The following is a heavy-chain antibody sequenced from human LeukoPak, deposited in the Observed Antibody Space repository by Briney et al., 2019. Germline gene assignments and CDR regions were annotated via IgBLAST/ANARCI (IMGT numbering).Heavy chain of an antibody. CDR3: AREPYYDFWSGYYTGPHYFDY. D-gene: IGHD3-3*01. Sequence: GGSLRLSCAASGFTFSSYWMSWVRQAPGKGLEWVANIKQDGSEKYYVDSVKGRFTISRDNAKNSLYLQMNSLRAEDTAVYYCAREPYYDFWSGYYTGPHYFDYWGQGTLVTVSS. CDR1: GFTFSSYW. V-gene: IGHV3-7*01. CDR2: IKQDGSEK. J-gene: IGHJ4*02.